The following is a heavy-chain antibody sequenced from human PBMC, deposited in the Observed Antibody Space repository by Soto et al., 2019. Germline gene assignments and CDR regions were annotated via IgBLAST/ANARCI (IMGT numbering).Heavy chain of an antibody. V-gene: IGHV3-23*01. J-gene: IGHJ4*02. CDR1: AFTSCRYA. CDR3: AKILGDSVYYPPGD. D-gene: IGHD3-22*01. Sequence: EVQLLESGGGLVQPGGSLRLSCAASAFTSCRYAMSWVRQAPGEGLEWVSTIGGSGGSSTYYADSVKGLFTICRDNYKNTLFLQMNSRRAEDTVLYYCAKILGDSVYYPPGDWGQGTLVTVSS. CDR2: IGGSGGSST.